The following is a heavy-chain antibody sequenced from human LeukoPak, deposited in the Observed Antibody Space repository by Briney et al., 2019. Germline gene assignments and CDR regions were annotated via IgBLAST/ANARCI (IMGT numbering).Heavy chain of an antibody. Sequence: ASVKVSCKASGYTFTSYAMNWVRQAPGQGLEWMGWINTNTGNPTYAQGFTGRFVFSLDTSVSTAYLQISSLKAEDTAVYYCARDGSGYSGYDVAWYYYYYYMDVWGKGTTVTISS. CDR2: INTNTGNP. V-gene: IGHV7-4-1*02. CDR1: GYTFTSYA. CDR3: ARDGSGYSGYDVAWYYYYYYMDV. D-gene: IGHD5-12*01. J-gene: IGHJ6*03.